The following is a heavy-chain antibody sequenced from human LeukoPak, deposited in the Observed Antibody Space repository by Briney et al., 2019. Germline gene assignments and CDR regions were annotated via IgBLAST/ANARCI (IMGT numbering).Heavy chain of an antibody. Sequence: GESLKISCKGSGYSFTSYWISWVRQMPGKGLEWMGRIDPSDSYTNYSSSFQGHVTISADKSISAAYLQWSSLKASDTAMYYCASHPAPYYYGSGMFDYWGQGTLVTVSS. CDR3: ASHPAPYYYGSGMFDY. D-gene: IGHD3-10*01. J-gene: IGHJ4*02. CDR1: GYSFTSYW. V-gene: IGHV5-10-1*01. CDR2: IDPSDSYT.